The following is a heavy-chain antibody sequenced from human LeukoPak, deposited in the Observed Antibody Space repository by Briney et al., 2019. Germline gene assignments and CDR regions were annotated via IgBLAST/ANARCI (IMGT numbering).Heavy chain of an antibody. J-gene: IGHJ6*03. Sequence: GGSLRLSCAASGFTFSSYAMSWVRQAPGKGLEWVSAISGSGGSTYYADSVKGRFTISRDNSKNTLYLQMNSLRAEDTAVYYCAKGSGYDFWSGYYSPYYYYYMDVWGKGTTVTVSS. V-gene: IGHV3-23*01. CDR3: AKGSGYDFWSGYYSPYYYYYMDV. D-gene: IGHD3-3*01. CDR2: ISGSGGST. CDR1: GFTFSSYA.